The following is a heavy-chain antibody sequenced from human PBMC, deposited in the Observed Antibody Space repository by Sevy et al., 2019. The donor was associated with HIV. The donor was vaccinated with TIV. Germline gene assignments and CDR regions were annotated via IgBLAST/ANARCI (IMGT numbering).Heavy chain of an antibody. V-gene: IGHV3-23*01. Sequence: GGSLRRSCAVSGFTFTAYPMAWVRQGPGKGLEWVSAITRTGEATHYADCVKGRFTISRDDSKSMLYLQMNRLKADDTAIYYCLKRKWDPSPGQDNWFAPWGQGTLVTVSS. CDR1: GFTFTAYP. D-gene: IGHD1-1*01. CDR2: ITRTGEAT. J-gene: IGHJ5*02. CDR3: LKRKWDPSPGQDNWFAP.